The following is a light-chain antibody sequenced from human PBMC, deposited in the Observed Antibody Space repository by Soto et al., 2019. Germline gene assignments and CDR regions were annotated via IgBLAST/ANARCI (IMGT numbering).Light chain of an antibody. CDR1: QSISTW. Sequence: DIQMTQSPSTLSASVGDRVTITCRASQSISTWLAWYQQKPGKAPKLLIYKASSLESGVPSRFSGSGSGTEFNLTIRSLQPDDFATYYCQQYNSYSSLAFGQGTKLESK. CDR2: KAS. CDR3: QQYNSYSSLA. V-gene: IGKV1-5*03. J-gene: IGKJ2*01.